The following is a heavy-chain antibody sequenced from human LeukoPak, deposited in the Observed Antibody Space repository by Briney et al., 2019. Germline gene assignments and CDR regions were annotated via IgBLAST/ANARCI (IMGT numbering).Heavy chain of an antibody. CDR1: GGSISGHY. CDR3: ARQAHDGTDNYRDP. V-gene: IGHV4-4*09. Sequence: SETLSLTCTVSGGSISGHYWSWIRQSPGRGLEWIGNIYTSGSTTYHPSLNSRVTMSIDTSKNQFSLKVRSFTAADTAVYYCARQAHDGTDNYRDPWGQGTLVTVSS. CDR2: IYTSGST. D-gene: IGHD1-1*01. J-gene: IGHJ5*02.